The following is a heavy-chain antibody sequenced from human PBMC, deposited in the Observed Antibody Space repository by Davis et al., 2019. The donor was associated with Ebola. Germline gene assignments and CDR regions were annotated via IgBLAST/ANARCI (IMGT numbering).Heavy chain of an antibody. V-gene: IGHV3-21*01. Sequence: LSLTCAASGFTFSSYSMNWVRQAPGKGLEWVSSISSSSSYIYYADSVKGRFTISRDNAKNSLYLQMNSLRAEDTAVYYCASVVAATRYGMDVWGQGTTVTVSS. CDR1: GFTFSSYS. D-gene: IGHD2-15*01. J-gene: IGHJ6*02. CDR3: ASVVAATRYGMDV. CDR2: ISSSSSYI.